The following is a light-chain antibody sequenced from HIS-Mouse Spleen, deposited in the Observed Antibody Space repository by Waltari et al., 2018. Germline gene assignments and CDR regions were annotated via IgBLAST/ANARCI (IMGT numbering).Light chain of an antibody. CDR3: SSYTSSSFNVV. CDR2: DVS. CDR1: SRDVGGYNY. Sequence: QSALTQPASVSGSPGQSITISCPGTSRDVGGYNYVSCYQQHPGKAPKLMIYDVSNRPSGVSNRFSGSKSGNTASLTISGLQAEDEADYYCSSYTSSSFNVVFGGGTKLTVL. V-gene: IGLV2-14*03. J-gene: IGLJ2*01.